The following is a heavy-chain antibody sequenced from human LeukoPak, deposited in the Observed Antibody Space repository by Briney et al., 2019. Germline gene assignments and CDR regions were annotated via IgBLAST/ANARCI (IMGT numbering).Heavy chain of an antibody. Sequence: GGSPRLSCAASQFTFSNYAMSWVRQAPGKGLEWVSAISGSGNTTYFGDSVTGRFTISRDNPKNTVYLQMNSLSAEDTAVYYCAKGPAPYCSGGSCYSPHWYFDLWGRGTLVTVSS. V-gene: IGHV3-23*01. CDR1: QFTFSNYA. J-gene: IGHJ2*01. CDR2: ISGSGNTT. CDR3: AKGPAPYCSGGSCYSPHWYFDL. D-gene: IGHD2-15*01.